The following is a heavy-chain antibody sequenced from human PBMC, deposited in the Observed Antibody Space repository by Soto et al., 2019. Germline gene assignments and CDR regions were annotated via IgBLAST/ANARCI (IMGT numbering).Heavy chain of an antibody. CDR1: GRSSSGYY. Sequence: SETLSLTSAVYGRSSSGYYWSLIRQPPGKGLERIGEINHSGSTNYNTSLNSRATLSVDTSQNTLSLKLSSVNDEDTAVYYCARAGFWSGYYTGLGYYGMDVWGKGKPVT. CDR2: INHSGST. J-gene: IGHJ6*04. D-gene: IGHD3-3*01. V-gene: IGHV4-34*01. CDR3: ARAGFWSGYYTGLGYYGMDV.